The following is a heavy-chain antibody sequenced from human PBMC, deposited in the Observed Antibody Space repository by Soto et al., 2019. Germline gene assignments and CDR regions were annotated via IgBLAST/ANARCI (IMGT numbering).Heavy chain of an antibody. CDR2: IYHTEST. CDR3: ARYGYSYSARSFDY. CDR1: GHSISSGFYY. Sequence: PSEPLSLTCAVSGHSISSGFYYWGWVRQPPGKGLEWIGSIYHTESTYYNPSLKSRVTMSVDTSKNQLSLKLSSMTAADTAVYFCARYGYSYSARSFDYWGQGTRVTVSS. V-gene: IGHV4-38-2*01. D-gene: IGHD5-18*01. J-gene: IGHJ4*02.